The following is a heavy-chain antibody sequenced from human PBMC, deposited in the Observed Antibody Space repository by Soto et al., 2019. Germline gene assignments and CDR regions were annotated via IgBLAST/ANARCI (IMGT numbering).Heavy chain of an antibody. Sequence: QVQLQESGPGLVKPSQTLSLTCTVSGGSISSGGYYWSWIRQHPGKGLEWIGYIYYSGSTYYNPSLKSRVTISVDTSKNQFYLKLSSVTAADTAVYYCARTPLPMYSSSWYLDYWGQGTLVTVSS. D-gene: IGHD6-13*01. V-gene: IGHV4-31*03. J-gene: IGHJ4*02. CDR1: GGSISSGGYY. CDR3: ARTPLPMYSSSWYLDY. CDR2: IYYSGST.